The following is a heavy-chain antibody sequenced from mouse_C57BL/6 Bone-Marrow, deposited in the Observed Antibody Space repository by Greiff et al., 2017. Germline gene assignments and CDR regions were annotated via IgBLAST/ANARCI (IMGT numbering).Heavy chain of an antibody. CDR1: GYTFTRYW. CDR2: IDPSDSET. D-gene: IGHD4-1*01. J-gene: IGHJ2*01. Sequence: QVQLQQPGAELVRPGSSVKLSCKAPGYTFTRYWMHWVKQRPIQGLEWIGNIDPSDSETHYNQKFKDKATLTVDKSSSTAYMQLGSRASDVSAVYYCARGLGPDYFDYWGQGTTLTVSS. CDR3: ARGLGPDYFDY. V-gene: IGHV1-52*01.